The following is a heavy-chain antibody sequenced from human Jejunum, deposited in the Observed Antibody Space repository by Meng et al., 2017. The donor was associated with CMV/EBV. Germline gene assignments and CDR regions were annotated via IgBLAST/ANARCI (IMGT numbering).Heavy chain of an antibody. Sequence: QVLLVQSGAEVKKPGAAVKVSCTASGYTFTGYYMHWLRQAPGQGLEWVGRITPSSGGTTYAQKFQGRVTMTRDTSISTAYMELSSLRSDDAAIYYCVRANLGSADYWGQGTLVTVSS. CDR3: VRANLGSADY. CDR2: ITPSSGGT. J-gene: IGHJ4*02. D-gene: IGHD7-27*01. CDR1: GYTFTGYY. V-gene: IGHV1-2*06.